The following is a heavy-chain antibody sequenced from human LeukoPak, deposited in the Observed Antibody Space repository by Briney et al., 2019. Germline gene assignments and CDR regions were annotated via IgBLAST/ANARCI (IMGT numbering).Heavy chain of an antibody. D-gene: IGHD3-16*02. V-gene: IGHV1-69*13. CDR2: IIPIFGTA. Sequence: SVKVSCKASGGTFSSYAISWVRQAPGQGLEWMGGIIPIFGTANYAQKFQVRVTITADESTSTAYMELISLRSEDTAVYYCAGGLSLGELSLRVDYWGQGTLVTVSS. CDR1: GGTFSSYA. CDR3: AGGLSLGELSLRVDY. J-gene: IGHJ4*02.